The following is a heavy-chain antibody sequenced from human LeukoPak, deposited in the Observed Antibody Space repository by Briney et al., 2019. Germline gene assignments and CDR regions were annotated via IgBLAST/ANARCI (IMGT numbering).Heavy chain of an antibody. CDR2: IKQDGSDK. D-gene: IGHD6-13*01. J-gene: IGHJ4*02. CDR3: AIIPRAAAGPSARSPFHY. Sequence: GGSLRLSCAASRFIFSGYSMNWVRQAPGKGLEWVANIKQDGSDKYYVDSVKGRFTISRDNAKNSLYLQMNSLRAEDTAVYYCAIIPRAAAGPSARSPFHYWGQGTLVTVSS. V-gene: IGHV3-7*01. CDR1: RFIFSGYS.